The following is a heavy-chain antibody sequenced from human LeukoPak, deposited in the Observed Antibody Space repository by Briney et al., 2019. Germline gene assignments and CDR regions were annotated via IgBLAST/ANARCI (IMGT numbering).Heavy chain of an antibody. Sequence: GGSLRLSCAASGFTFSSYRMNWVRQAAGKGLEWDSSISSSSSYIYYADSVRGRFTISRDNAKNSLYLQMNSLRAEDTAVYYCARDGYCSGGSCYAPRFDPWGQGILVTVSS. CDR2: ISSSSSYI. V-gene: IGHV3-21*01. D-gene: IGHD2-15*01. CDR3: ARDGYCSGGSCYAPRFDP. CDR1: GFTFSSYR. J-gene: IGHJ5*02.